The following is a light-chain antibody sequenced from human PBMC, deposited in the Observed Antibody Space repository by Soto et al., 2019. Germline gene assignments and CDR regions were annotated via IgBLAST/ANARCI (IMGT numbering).Light chain of an antibody. Sequence: QSVLTQPASVPGSPGQSITISCTGTNSDVGSYFLVSWYQQHPGKAPKLMIYEVSNRPSGVSNRFSGSKSCNTASLTISGLQAEDEADYYCSSYTSSSTWVFGTGTKVTVL. CDR2: EVS. CDR3: SSYTSSSTWV. J-gene: IGLJ1*01. CDR1: NSDVGSYFL. V-gene: IGLV2-14*02.